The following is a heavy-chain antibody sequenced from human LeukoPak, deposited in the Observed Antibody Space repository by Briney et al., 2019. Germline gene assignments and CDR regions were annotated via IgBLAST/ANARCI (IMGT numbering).Heavy chain of an antibody. V-gene: IGHV1-18*01. CDR3: ARDILGVRWSAPRGRFDY. CDR1: VGTFSSYA. J-gene: IGHJ4*02. Sequence: GASVKVSCKASVGTFSSYAISWVRQAPGQGLEWMGWISAYNGDTNYVQTLQGRVTMTRDMSTSTVYMELRSLRSEDTAVYYCARDILGVRWSAPRGRFDYWGQGSLVTVSS. D-gene: IGHD4-23*01. CDR2: ISAYNGDT.